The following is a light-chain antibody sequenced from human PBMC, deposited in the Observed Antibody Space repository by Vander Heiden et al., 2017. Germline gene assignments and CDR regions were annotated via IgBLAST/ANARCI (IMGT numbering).Light chain of an antibody. J-gene: IGKJ4*01. CDR1: QSVLYSSNNKNY. V-gene: IGKV4-1*01. CDR3: QQYYSTPLT. Sequence: DIVMTQSPDLLAVSLGERATINCKSSQSVLYSSNNKNYLAWYQQKPGQPPKLLIYWASTRESGVPDRFSGSGSGTDFTLTISSLQAEDVAVYYCQQYYSTPLTFGGGTKVEIK. CDR2: WAS.